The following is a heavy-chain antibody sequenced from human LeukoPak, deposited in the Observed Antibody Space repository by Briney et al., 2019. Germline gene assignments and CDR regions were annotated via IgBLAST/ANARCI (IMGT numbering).Heavy chain of an antibody. Sequence: ASVTVSCKASGFTFTGYYMHWVRQAPGQGLEWMGWINPNSGGTNYAQKFQGRVTMTRDTSITTAYMEPTSLRSDDAAVYYCARDLFYSVSGTYYNVGRVFNYWGQGTLVTVSS. CDR2: INPNSGGT. CDR1: GFTFTGYY. D-gene: IGHD3-10*01. CDR3: ARDLFYSVSGTYYNVGRVFNY. J-gene: IGHJ4*02. V-gene: IGHV1-2*02.